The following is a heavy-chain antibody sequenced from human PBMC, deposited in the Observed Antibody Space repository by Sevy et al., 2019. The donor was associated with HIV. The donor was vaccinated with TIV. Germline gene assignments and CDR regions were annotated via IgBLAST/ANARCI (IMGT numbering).Heavy chain of an antibody. CDR1: GGSISSGLYS. J-gene: IGHJ4*02. D-gene: IGHD4-17*01. CDR3: AGDNGGYPYYFDH. V-gene: IGHV4-30-2*01. Sequence: SETLSLTCTVSGGSISSGLYSWNWIRQPPRKGLEWFGYIYHTGNTYYNPSLKSRVTISVDRSKNQFSLKLNSVTAAETAVYYCAGDNGGYPYYFDHWGQGTLVTVSS. CDR2: IYHTGNT.